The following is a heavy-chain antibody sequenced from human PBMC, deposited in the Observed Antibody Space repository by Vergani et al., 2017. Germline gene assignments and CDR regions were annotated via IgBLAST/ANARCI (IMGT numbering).Heavy chain of an antibody. J-gene: IGHJ4*02. CDR1: GYTFTSYA. Sequence: QVQLVQSGSELKKPGASVKVSCKASGYTFTSYAMNWVRQAPGQGLEWMGWINTNTGNPTYAQGLTGRFVFSLDTSVSTAYLQISSLKAEDTAVYYCARHPVMKYYYDSSGYAGFDYWGQGTLVTVSS. CDR2: INTNTGNP. D-gene: IGHD3-22*01. CDR3: ARHPVMKYYYDSSGYAGFDY. V-gene: IGHV7-4-1*02.